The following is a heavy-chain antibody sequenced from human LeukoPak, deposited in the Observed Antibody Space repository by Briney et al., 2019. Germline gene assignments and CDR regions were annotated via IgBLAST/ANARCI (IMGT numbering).Heavy chain of an antibody. Sequence: GGSLRLSCAASGFTFSGYSIDWVRQAPGKGLEWVSAISNNGGYTYYADSVQGRFTISRDNSKSTLCLQMNSLRAEDTAVYYCAKQLGYCSDGSCYFPYWGQGTLVTVSS. V-gene: IGHV3-23*01. J-gene: IGHJ4*02. CDR1: GFTFSGYS. CDR3: AKQLGYCSDGSCYFPY. D-gene: IGHD2-15*01. CDR2: ISNNGGYT.